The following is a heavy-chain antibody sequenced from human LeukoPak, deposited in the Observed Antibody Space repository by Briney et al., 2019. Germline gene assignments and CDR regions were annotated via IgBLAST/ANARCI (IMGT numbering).Heavy chain of an antibody. Sequence: GGSLRLSCAASGFTFSDYYMSWIRQAPGKGLEWVSYISSSGSTIYYADSVKGRFTISRDNAKNSLYLQMNSLRAEDTAVYYCARGETYYYDSSGFSSFDYWGQGTLVTVSS. V-gene: IGHV3-11*04. J-gene: IGHJ4*02. CDR1: GFTFSDYY. CDR2: ISSSGSTI. CDR3: ARGETYYYDSSGFSSFDY. D-gene: IGHD3-22*01.